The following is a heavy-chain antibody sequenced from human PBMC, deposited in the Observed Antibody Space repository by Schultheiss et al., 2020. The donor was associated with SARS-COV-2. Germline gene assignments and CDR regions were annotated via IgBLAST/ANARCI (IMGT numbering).Heavy chain of an antibody. D-gene: IGHD2-21*01. V-gene: IGHV3-64*04. J-gene: IGHJ4*02. Sequence: GGSLRLSCSASGLTFSSYAMHWVRQAPGKGLEYVSAISSNGGSTYYADSVKGRFTISRDNSKNTLYLQMNSLRAEDTAVYYCARAGGGQFLEYWGQGTLVTVSS. CDR3: ARAGGGQFLEY. CDR2: ISSNGGST. CDR1: GLTFSSYA.